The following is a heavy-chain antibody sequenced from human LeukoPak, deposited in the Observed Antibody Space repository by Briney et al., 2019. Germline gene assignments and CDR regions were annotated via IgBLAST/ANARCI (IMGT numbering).Heavy chain of an antibody. Sequence: SETLSLTCTVSGGSISSYYWSWIRQPPGKGREWIGYIYYSGSTNYNPSLKSRVTISVDTSKNQFSLKLSSVTAADTAVYYCARLASIAAAGTLPDYWGQGTLVTVSS. CDR3: ARLASIAAAGTLPDY. CDR2: IYYSGST. J-gene: IGHJ4*02. V-gene: IGHV4-59*08. D-gene: IGHD6-13*01. CDR1: GGSISSYY.